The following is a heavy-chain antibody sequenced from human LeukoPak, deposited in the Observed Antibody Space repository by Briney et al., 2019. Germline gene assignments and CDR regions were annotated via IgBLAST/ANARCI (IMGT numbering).Heavy chain of an antibody. CDR2: ISGSGDST. D-gene: IGHD1-1*01. V-gene: IGHV3-23*01. J-gene: IGHJ4*02. Sequence: GGSLRLSCTAPGSTFTRFAVSWVRLAPGKGLEWVSTISGSGDSTYYTDSVKGRFTISRDNSKNTVYLQMNSLRVEDTAIYFCAKDVRGGDSTTTEPVDYWGQGTLVTVSS. CDR1: GSTFTRFA. CDR3: AKDVRGGDSTTTEPVDY.